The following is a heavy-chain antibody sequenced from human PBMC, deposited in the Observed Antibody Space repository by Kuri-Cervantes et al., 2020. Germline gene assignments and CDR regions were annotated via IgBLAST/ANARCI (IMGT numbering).Heavy chain of an antibody. J-gene: IGHJ4*02. V-gene: IGHV3-30-3*01. D-gene: IGHD1-26*01. CDR3: ARYRPTWYDDF. CDR2: LSYDVNNA. CDR1: GFNFSDFS. Sequence: GESLKISCAASGFNFSDFSMHWVRQAPGKGLEWVAVLSYDVNNAYYADSVKGRFTISRDNSKNTLYLQMNSLRREDTGVYYCARYRPTWYDDFWGQGTLVTVSS.